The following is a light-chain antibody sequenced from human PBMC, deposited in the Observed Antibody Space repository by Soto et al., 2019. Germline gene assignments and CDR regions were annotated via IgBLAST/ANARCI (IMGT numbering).Light chain of an antibody. Sequence: DIQMTQSPSSLSASVGDRVTITCRASQSTSSYLNWYQQKPGKAPKLLIYAASSLQSGVPSRFSGSGSGTDFTLTISSLRPEDFATYYCQQSYSTPWTFGQGTK. CDR3: QQSYSTPWT. CDR1: QSTSSY. V-gene: IGKV1-39*01. CDR2: AAS. J-gene: IGKJ1*01.